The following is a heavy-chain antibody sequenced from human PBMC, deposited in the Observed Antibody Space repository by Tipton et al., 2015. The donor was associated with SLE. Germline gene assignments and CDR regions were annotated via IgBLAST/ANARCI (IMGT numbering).Heavy chain of an antibody. CDR1: GGSISSGSYY. V-gene: IGHV4-61*09. CDR3: ARGHDSSGYSPGAFDI. Sequence: TLSLTCTVSGGSISSGSYYWSWIRQPAGKGLEWIGHIYTSGSTNYNPSLKSRVTISVDTSKNQFSLKLSSVTAADTAVYYCARGHDSSGYSPGAFDIWGQGTMVTVSS. D-gene: IGHD3-22*01. CDR2: IYTSGST. J-gene: IGHJ3*02.